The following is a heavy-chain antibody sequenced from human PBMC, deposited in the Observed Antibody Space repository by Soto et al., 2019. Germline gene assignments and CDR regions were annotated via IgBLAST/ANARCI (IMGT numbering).Heavy chain of an antibody. D-gene: IGHD5-12*01. J-gene: IGHJ4*02. V-gene: IGHV4-34*01. CDR3: ARHGGRVRGYDIGLGPSPIMYFDY. CDR2: INYSGST. Sequence: SETLSLTCAVYGGSFSGYYWSWIRQPPGKGLEWIGEINYSGSTYYNPSLKSRVTISVDTSKNQFSLKLSSVTAADTAVYYCARHGGRVRGYDIGLGPSPIMYFDYWGQGTLVTVSS. CDR1: GGSFSGYY.